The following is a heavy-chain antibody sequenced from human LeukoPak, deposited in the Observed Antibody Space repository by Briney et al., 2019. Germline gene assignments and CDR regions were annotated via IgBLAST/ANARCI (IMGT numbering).Heavy chain of an antibody. V-gene: IGHV3-7*01. CDR3: ARSGILGAFDI. Sequence: GGSLRLSCAASGFTFSSYWMSWVRQAPGKGLEWVANIKQDGSEKYYVDSVKGRFTISRDNAKNSLYLQMDSLRAEDTAVYYCARSGILGAFDIWGQGTMVTVSS. J-gene: IGHJ3*02. CDR2: IKQDGSEK. D-gene: IGHD3-10*01. CDR1: GFTFSSYW.